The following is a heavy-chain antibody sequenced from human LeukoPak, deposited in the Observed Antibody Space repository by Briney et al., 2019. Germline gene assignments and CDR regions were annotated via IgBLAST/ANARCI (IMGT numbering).Heavy chain of an antibody. CDR1: GFIFSNTW. J-gene: IGHJ6*02. D-gene: IGHD5-12*01. CDR3: ARDLVGVGRALYSGYDPTQYYYYYYGMDV. Sequence: PGGSLRLSCAASGFIFSNTWMSWVRQAPGKGLEWVGRIKSKADGGTTEYAAPVKGIFTISRDDSKNTLYLQMNSLRAEDTAVYYCARDLVGVGRALYSGYDPTQYYYYYYGMDVWGQGTTVTVSS. V-gene: IGHV3-15*01. CDR2: IKSKADGGTT.